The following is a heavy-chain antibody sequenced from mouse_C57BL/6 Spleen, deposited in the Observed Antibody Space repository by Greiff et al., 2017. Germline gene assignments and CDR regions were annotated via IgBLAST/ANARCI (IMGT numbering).Heavy chain of an antibody. CDR3: ARSTTVVAPYFDV. Sequence: EVKLEESGPGLVKPSQSLSLTCSVTGYSITSGYYWNWIRQFPGNKLEWMGYISYDGSNNYNPSLKNRISITRDTSKNQFFLKLNSVTTEDTATYYCARSTTVVAPYFDVWGTGTTVTVSS. V-gene: IGHV3-6*01. CDR2: ISYDGSN. CDR1: GYSITSGYY. D-gene: IGHD1-1*01. J-gene: IGHJ1*03.